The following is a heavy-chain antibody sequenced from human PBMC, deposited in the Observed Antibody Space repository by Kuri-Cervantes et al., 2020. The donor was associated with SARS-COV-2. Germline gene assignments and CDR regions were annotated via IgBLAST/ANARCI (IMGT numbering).Heavy chain of an antibody. Sequence: SETLSLTCTVSGGSISSGDYYWGWIRQPPGKGLEWIGSIYYSGSTYYNPSLKSRVTISVDTSKNQFSLKLSSVTAADTAVYYCARLQRVVVPAASFDYWGQGTLVTVSS. CDR1: GGSISSGDYY. J-gene: IGHJ4*02. CDR3: ARLQRVVVPAASFDY. V-gene: IGHV4-39*01. CDR2: IYYSGST. D-gene: IGHD2-2*01.